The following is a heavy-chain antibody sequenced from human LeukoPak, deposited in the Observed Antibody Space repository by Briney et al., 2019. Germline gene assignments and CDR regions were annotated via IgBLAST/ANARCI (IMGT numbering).Heavy chain of an antibody. J-gene: IGHJ4*02. CDR1: GFVFNSFG. Sequence: PGGSLRLSCAASGFVFNSFGMNWVRQAPGKGLEWVAVISYDGSNKYYADSVKGRFTISRDNSKNTLYLQMNSLRAEDTAVYYCASLSGGDYWGQGTLVTVSS. V-gene: IGHV3-30*19. CDR2: ISYDGSNK. D-gene: IGHD5-24*01. CDR3: ASLSGGDY.